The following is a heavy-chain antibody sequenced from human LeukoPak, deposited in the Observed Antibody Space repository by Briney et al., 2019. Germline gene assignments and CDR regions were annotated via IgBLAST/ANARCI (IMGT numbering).Heavy chain of an antibody. CDR1: GFTVSSNY. CDR3: ARYGLQWLHWFDP. V-gene: IGHV3-66*02. D-gene: IGHD4-11*01. J-gene: IGHJ5*02. CDR2: IYSGGST. Sequence: PGGSLRLSCAASGFTVSSNYMSWVRQARGKWLEWVSVIYSGGSTYYADSVKGRFTISRDNSKNTLYLQMNSLRAEDTAVYYCARYGLQWLHWFDPWGQGTLVTVSS.